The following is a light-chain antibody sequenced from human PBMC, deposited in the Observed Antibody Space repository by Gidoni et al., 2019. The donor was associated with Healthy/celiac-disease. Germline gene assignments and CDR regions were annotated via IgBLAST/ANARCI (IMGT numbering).Light chain of an antibody. V-gene: IGLV2-23*01. CDR1: SSDVGGYNL. Sequence: QSALTQPASVSGSPGQSTTISCTGTSSDVGGYNLVPWYQQHPGKTPNLMIYEGSKRPSGVSNRFSGSKSGNTASLTISGLQAEDEADYYCCSYAGSSTVVFGGGTKLTVL. J-gene: IGLJ2*01. CDR3: CSYAGSSTVV. CDR2: EGS.